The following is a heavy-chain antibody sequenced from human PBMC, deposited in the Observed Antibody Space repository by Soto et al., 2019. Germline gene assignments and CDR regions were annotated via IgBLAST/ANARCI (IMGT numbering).Heavy chain of an antibody. V-gene: IGHV4-59*08. J-gene: IGHJ4*02. CDR3: ARSEAWAGGSCFDY. D-gene: IGHD2-15*01. CDR2: IYYSGST. Sequence: SETLSLTCTVSGGSISSYYWSWIRQPPGKGLEWIGNIYYSGSTNYNPSLKSRVTISVDTSKNHFSLKLSPVTAADTAVYYCARSEAWAGGSCFDYWGQGTLVTVSS. CDR1: GGSISSYY.